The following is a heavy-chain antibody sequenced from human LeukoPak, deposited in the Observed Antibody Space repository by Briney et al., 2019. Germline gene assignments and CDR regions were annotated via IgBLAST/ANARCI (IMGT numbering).Heavy chain of an antibody. CDR3: ARRGRFTIFGVADYGMDV. CDR2: IIPIFGTA. Sequence: SVKVSCKASGGTFSGYAISWVRQAPGQGLEWMGGIIPIFGTANYAQKFQGRVTITADESTSTAYMELSSLRSEDTAVYYCARRGRFTIFGVADYGMDVWGQGTTVTVSS. V-gene: IGHV1-69*01. J-gene: IGHJ6*02. D-gene: IGHD3-3*01. CDR1: GGTFSGYA.